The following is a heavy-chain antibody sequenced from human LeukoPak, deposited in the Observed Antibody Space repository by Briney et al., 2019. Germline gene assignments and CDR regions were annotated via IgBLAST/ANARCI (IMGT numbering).Heavy chain of an antibody. Sequence: GGSLRLSCAASGFAFNTYAMTWVRQAPGKGLEWVSSISGVGPGTYYADSVKGRFTISRDKSKNTLYLQMDSLRTEDTAVYFCARGGLGTSCFNWGQGTLVTVSS. CDR3: ARGGLGTSCFN. CDR1: GFAFNTYA. D-gene: IGHD2-2*01. J-gene: IGHJ4*02. V-gene: IGHV3-23*01. CDR2: ISGVGPGT.